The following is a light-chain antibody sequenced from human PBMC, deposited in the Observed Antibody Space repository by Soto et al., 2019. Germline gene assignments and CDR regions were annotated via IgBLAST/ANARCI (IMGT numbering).Light chain of an antibody. CDR2: DAS. CDR3: QQYGSSHT. Sequence: EIVLTQSPATLSSSPGERATLSCRASQSVDNYLAWYQQRPGQAPRLLMYDASTRATGIPDRFSGSGAGAYFNLTISRLEPADFGVYYCQQYGSSHTFGQGTRLEIK. V-gene: IGKV3-20*01. CDR1: QSVDNY. J-gene: IGKJ5*01.